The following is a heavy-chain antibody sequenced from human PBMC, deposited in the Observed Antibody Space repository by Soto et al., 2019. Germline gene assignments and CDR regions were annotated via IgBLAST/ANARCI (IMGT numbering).Heavy chain of an antibody. CDR1: GFTFSSYA. J-gene: IGHJ4*02. CDR3: AKDDQLWFGGDN. Sequence: EVQLLESGGGLVQPGGSLRLSCAASGFTFSSYAMSWVRQAPGKGLEWVSAISGSGGSTYYADSVKGRFTISRDNSKNTLYLPMNSLRAEDTAVYYCAKDDQLWFGGDNWGQGTLVTVSS. D-gene: IGHD3-10*01. V-gene: IGHV3-23*01. CDR2: ISGSGGST.